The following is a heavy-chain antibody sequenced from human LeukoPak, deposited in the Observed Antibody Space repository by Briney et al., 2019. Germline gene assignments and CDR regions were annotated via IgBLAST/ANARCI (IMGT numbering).Heavy chain of an antibody. CDR3: ARHHYYGSGSYYNGDAFDI. CDR1: GYSFTSYW. J-gene: IGHJ3*02. D-gene: IGHD3-10*01. CDR2: IYPGDSDT. V-gene: IGHV5-51*01. Sequence: GESLQISCKGSGYSFTSYWIGWVRQMPGKGLEWMGIIYPGDSDTRYSPSFQGQVTISADKSISTAYLQWSSLKASDTAMYYCARHHYYGSGSYYNGDAFDIWGQGTMVTVSS.